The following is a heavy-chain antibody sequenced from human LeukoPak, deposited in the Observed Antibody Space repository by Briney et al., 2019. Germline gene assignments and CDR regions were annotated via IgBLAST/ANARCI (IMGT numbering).Heavy chain of an antibody. V-gene: IGHV3-20*04. CDR2: INWNGGST. J-gene: IGHJ4*02. CDR3: ASGVVAANYFDY. CDR1: GFTSDDYG. Sequence: PGGSLRLSCATSGFTSDDYGMSWVRHAPGKGLEWVSGINWNGGSTGYADSVKGRFSISRDNAKNALYLQMNSLRAEDTALYYCASGVVAANYFDYWGQGTLVTVSS. D-gene: IGHD2-15*01.